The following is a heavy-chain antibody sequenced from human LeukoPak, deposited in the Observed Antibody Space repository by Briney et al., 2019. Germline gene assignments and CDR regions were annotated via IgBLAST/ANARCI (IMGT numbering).Heavy chain of an antibody. D-gene: IGHD6-19*01. Sequence: TSETLSLTCTVSGGSISSSSYYWGWIRQPPGKGLEWIGSIYYSGSTYYNPSLKSRATISVDTSKNQFSLKLSSVTAADTAVYYCARLVRAVAGGLFQHWGQGTLVTVSS. J-gene: IGHJ1*01. V-gene: IGHV4-39*01. CDR2: IYYSGST. CDR3: ARLVRAVAGGLFQH. CDR1: GGSISSSSYY.